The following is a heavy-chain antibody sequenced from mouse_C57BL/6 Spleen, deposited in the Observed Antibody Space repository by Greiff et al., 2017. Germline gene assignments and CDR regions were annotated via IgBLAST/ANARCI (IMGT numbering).Heavy chain of an antibody. D-gene: IGHD2-3*01. Sequence: VQLQQSGTVLARPGASVKMSCKTSGYTFTSYWMHWVKQRPGQGLEWIGAIYPGNSYTSYNQQFKGKAKLTAVTSASTAYMELSSLTNEDSAVYYCTRRGEGDGYYPWFAYWGQGTLVTVSA. J-gene: IGHJ3*01. V-gene: IGHV1-5*01. CDR3: TRRGEGDGYYPWFAY. CDR1: GYTFTSYW. CDR2: IYPGNSYT.